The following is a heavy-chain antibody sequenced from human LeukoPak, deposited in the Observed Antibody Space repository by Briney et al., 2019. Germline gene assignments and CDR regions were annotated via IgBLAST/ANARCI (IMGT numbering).Heavy chain of an antibody. CDR3: ARALDDYYDSSGYYFDY. J-gene: IGHJ4*02. Sequence: SETLSLTCTVSGGSISSSSYYWGWIRQPPGKGLEWIGSIYYSGSTYYNPSLKSRVTISVDTSKNQFSLKLSSVTAADTAAYYCARALDDYYDSSGYYFDYWGQGTLVTVSS. D-gene: IGHD3-22*01. CDR1: GGSISSSSYY. CDR2: IYYSGST. V-gene: IGHV4-39*07.